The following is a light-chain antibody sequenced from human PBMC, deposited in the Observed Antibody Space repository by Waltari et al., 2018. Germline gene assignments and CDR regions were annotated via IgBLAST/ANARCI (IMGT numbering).Light chain of an antibody. CDR2: YDS. Sequence: SYVLTQPPSVSVAPGQTARITCGGNNIGSKSVHWYQQKPGQAPVLVIYYDSDWPSGIPERFSGSNSGNTATLTISRVEAGDEADYYCQVWDSSSDRFGGGTKLTVL. CDR3: QVWDSSSDR. V-gene: IGLV3-21*04. J-gene: IGLJ2*01. CDR1: NIGSKS.